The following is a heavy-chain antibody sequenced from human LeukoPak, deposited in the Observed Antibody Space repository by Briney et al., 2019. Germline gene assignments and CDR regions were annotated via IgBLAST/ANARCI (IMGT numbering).Heavy chain of an antibody. J-gene: IGHJ4*02. CDR3: ARQINTAIDY. CDR2: MYFSGIT. V-gene: IGHV4-31*03. CDR1: GGSISSGGYY. Sequence: SQTLSLTCTVSGGSISSGGYYWSWIRQHPGKGLEWIGYMYFSGITSYNPSLKSRVTISVDTSKNQFSLKLSSVTAADTAVYYCARQINTAIDYWGQGTLVTVSS. D-gene: IGHD6-25*01.